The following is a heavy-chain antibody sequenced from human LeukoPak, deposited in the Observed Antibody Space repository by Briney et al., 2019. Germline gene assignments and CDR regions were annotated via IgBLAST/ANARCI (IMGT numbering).Heavy chain of an antibody. CDR1: GFTFSSYG. V-gene: IGHV3-30*18. CDR2: ISYDGSNK. D-gene: IGHD5-18*01. Sequence: GGSLRLSCAASGFTFSSYGMHWVRQAPGKGLEWVAIISYDGSNKYYADSVKGRFTISRDNSKNTLYLQMNSLNAEDPAVYYRSKTRIQGFDPWGEGNLVTVSS. CDR3: SKTRIQGFDP. J-gene: IGHJ5*02.